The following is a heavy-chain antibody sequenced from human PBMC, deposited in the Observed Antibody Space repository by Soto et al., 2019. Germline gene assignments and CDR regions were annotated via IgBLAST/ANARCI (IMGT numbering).Heavy chain of an antibody. D-gene: IGHD3-3*01. V-gene: IGHV1-18*01. CDR3: ARGGRFLEWFPYGMDV. CDR1: GYTFTSYG. CDR2: ISSYNGDT. J-gene: IGHJ6*02. Sequence: GASVKVSCKASGYTFTSYGINWVRQAHGQGLEWMGWISSYNGDTNYAQKFQGRVTMTTDASTSTVYMELRSLRSEDTAVYYCARGGRFLEWFPYGMDVWGQGTTVTVSS.